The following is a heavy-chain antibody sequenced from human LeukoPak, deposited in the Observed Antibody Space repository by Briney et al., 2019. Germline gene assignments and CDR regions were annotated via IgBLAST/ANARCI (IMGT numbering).Heavy chain of an antibody. CDR1: GFTFSSYG. D-gene: IGHD6-19*01. CDR2: ISSSSSYI. V-gene: IGHV3-21*01. CDR3: ARDRSLRSGWSVGD. J-gene: IGHJ4*02. Sequence: GGSLRLSCAASGFTFSSYGMNWVRQAPGRGLEWVSSISSSSSYIYYADSVKGRFTISRDNAKNSLYLQRNSLRAEDTAVYYCARDRSLRSGWSVGDWGQGTLVTVSS.